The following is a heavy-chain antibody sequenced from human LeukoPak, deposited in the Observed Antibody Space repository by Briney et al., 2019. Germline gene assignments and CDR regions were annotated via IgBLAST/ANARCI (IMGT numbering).Heavy chain of an antibody. Sequence: GGSLRLSCAASGFTFSCYTMIWVPQAPGKALEWGSVISGCAGARYYADSVQGRFAISRVNSKNKQYLQMLSLGADDTAVEYCAKDRGNSSREGYNPAFDFWGQGTLVTVSS. V-gene: IGHV3-23*01. D-gene: IGHD5-24*01. CDR2: ISGCAGAR. J-gene: IGHJ4*02. CDR3: AKDRGNSSREGYNPAFDF. CDR1: GFTFSCYT.